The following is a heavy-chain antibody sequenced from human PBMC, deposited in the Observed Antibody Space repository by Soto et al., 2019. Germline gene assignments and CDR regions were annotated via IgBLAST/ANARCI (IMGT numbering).Heavy chain of an antibody. CDR3: ARYYFDSSGYSNCFDP. V-gene: IGHV4-31*11. D-gene: IGHD3-22*01. CDR2: IHYSGRT. Sequence: TLSLTCAVSGGSITSGAYCWTWIRQHPGKGLEWIAYIHYSGRTYYNPSLKSRVTISVDTSNNQFSLKLSSVTAADTAVYYCARYYFDSSGYSNCFDPWGQGTLVTVS. CDR1: GGSITSGAYC. J-gene: IGHJ5*02.